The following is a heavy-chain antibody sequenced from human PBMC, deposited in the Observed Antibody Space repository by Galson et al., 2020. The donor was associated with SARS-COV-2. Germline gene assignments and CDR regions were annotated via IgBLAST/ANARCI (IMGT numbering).Heavy chain of an antibody. Sequence: GGSLRLSCAASGFTFSTYSMNWVRQAPGKGLEWVSSISSNSLYIYYADSVKGRFTISRDNAKNSLYLQMNSLRAEDTAVYYCARDKGQSDAFDIWGQGTVVTVSS. J-gene: IGHJ3*02. CDR3: ARDKGQSDAFDI. CDR2: ISSNSLYI. V-gene: IGHV3-21*01. CDR1: GFTFSTYS.